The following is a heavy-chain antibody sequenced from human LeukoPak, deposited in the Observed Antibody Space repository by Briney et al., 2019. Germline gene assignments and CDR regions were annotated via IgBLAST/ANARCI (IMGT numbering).Heavy chain of an antibody. J-gene: IGHJ4*02. Sequence: KPSETLSLTCAVYGGSFSGYYWSWIRQPPGEGLEWIGEINHSGGTNYNPSLKSRVTISVDTSKNQFSLKLSSVTAADTAVYYCARVRRRYSGYDGFDYWGQGTLVTVSS. CDR1: GGSFSGYY. D-gene: IGHD5-12*01. CDR2: INHSGGT. V-gene: IGHV4-34*01. CDR3: ARVRRRYSGYDGFDY.